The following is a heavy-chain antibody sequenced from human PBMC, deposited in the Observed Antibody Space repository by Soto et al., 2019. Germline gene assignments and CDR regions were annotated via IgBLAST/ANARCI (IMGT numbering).Heavy chain of an antibody. Sequence: ASVKVSCKASGYTFTSYDINWVLQATGQGLEWMGWMNPNSGNTGYAQKFQGRVTMTRNTSISTAYMELSSLRSEDTAVYYCARGSPGGYDFWSGYYLIDYWGQGTLVTVSS. V-gene: IGHV1-8*01. CDR3: ARGSPGGYDFWSGYYLIDY. CDR1: GYTFTSYD. CDR2: MNPNSGNT. J-gene: IGHJ4*02. D-gene: IGHD3-3*01.